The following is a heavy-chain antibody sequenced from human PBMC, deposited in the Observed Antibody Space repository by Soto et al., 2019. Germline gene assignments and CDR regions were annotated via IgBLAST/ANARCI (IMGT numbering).Heavy chain of an antibody. D-gene: IGHD6-13*01. CDR1: GFTFSSYW. V-gene: IGHV3-7*05. CDR3: ARASPVLLAAAGTFDY. CDR2: IKQDGSEK. J-gene: IGHJ4*02. Sequence: EVQLVESGGGLVQPGGSLRLSCAASGFTFSSYWMSWVRQAPGKGLAWVANIKQDGSEKYYVDSVKGRFTISRDNAKNSLYLQMNSLRAEDTAVYYCARASPVLLAAAGTFDYWGQGTLVTVSS.